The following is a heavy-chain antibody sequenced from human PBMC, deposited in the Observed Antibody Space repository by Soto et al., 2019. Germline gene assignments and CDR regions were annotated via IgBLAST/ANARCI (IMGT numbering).Heavy chain of an antibody. CDR2: IYHSGST. V-gene: IGHV4-4*02. Sequence: PSETLSLTCAVSGFSSSSSNWWSWVRQPPGKGLEWIGEIYHSGSTNYNPSLKSRVTISVDKSKNQFSLKLSSVTAADTAVYYCARERNRKQWLALPVAFDIWGQGTMVTVSS. D-gene: IGHD6-19*01. CDR3: ARERNRKQWLALPVAFDI. J-gene: IGHJ3*02. CDR1: GFSSSSSNW.